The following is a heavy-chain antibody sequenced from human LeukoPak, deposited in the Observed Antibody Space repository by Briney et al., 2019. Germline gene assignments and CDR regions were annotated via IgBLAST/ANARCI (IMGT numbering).Heavy chain of an antibody. CDR2: VGGDDTN. D-gene: IGHD2-8*01. Sequence: GGSLRLSCVASGFIFSEYAMNWVSQAPGKGLEWVSVVGGDDTNYYIDSAKGRFTISRDNSKNTLSLQMNNLRPEDTAVYYCAKDSWSRNGIYDAFDIWGQRTMVTVSS. V-gene: IGHV3-23*01. CDR1: GFIFSEYA. CDR3: AKDSWSRNGIYDAFDI. J-gene: IGHJ3*02.